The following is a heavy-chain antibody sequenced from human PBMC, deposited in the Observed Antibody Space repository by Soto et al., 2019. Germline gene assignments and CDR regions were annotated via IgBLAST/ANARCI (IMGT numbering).Heavy chain of an antibody. CDR3: ARIMRATPESFVY. CDR2: IYPGDSDT. CDR1: GYTFTSYC. Sequence: GESLKISCRGSGYTFTSYCIGWVRQMPWKGLEWMGIIYPGDSDTKYSPSFQGQVTISADKSISTAYLQWSSLKASDSVMYYCARIMRATPESFVYWGQGSMITV. J-gene: IGHJ4*02. V-gene: IGHV5-51*01. D-gene: IGHD1-26*01.